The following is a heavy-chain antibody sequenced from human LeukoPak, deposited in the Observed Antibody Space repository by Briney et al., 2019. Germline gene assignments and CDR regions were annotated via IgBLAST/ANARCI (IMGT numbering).Heavy chain of an antibody. V-gene: IGHV3-33*01. J-gene: IGHJ4*02. CDR1: GLTFSNYG. CDR3: ARDRGSHGVCYKDH. D-gene: IGHD2-8*01. CDR2: TWYDGSNK. Sequence: GGSLRLSCPASGLTFSNYGMHWVRQAPGKGLEWVAVTWYDGSNKYYADSVKGRFTISRDNSKNTLYLQMNSLRAEDTAVYYCARDRGSHGVCYKDHWRQGTLVTVSS.